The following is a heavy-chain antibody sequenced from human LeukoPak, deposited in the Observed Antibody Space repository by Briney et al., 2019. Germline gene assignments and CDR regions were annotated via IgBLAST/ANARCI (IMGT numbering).Heavy chain of an antibody. V-gene: IGHV4-38-2*02. CDR2: IYYSGST. CDR3: ARAAIAARPRVDTHAFDI. D-gene: IGHD6-6*01. CDR1: DYSISSGYY. J-gene: IGHJ3*02. Sequence: SETLSLTCTVSDYSISSGYYWGWIRQPPGKGLEWIGSIYYSGSTYYNPSLKSRVTISVDTSKNQFSLKLSSVTAADTAVYYCARAAIAARPRVDTHAFDIWGQGTMVTVSS.